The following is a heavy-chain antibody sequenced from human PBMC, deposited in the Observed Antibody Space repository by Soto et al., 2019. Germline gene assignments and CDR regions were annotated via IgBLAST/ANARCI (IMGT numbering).Heavy chain of an antibody. J-gene: IGHJ4*02. Sequence: ASVKVSCKASGYTFTSYGISWVRQAPGQGLEWMGWISAYNGNTNNAQKLKGRVTMTTDTSTTTAYMDLRSLTSDDTSVYYCARGPSSGCFDSWGQGTLVTVSS. D-gene: IGHD5-12*01. V-gene: IGHV1-18*01. CDR2: ISAYNGNT. CDR1: GYTFTSYG. CDR3: ARGPSSGCFDS.